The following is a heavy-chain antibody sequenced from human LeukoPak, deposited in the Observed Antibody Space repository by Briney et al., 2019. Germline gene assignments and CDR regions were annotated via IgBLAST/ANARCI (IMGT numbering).Heavy chain of an antibody. CDR3: ARSGDPLNWFDP. V-gene: IGHV1-2*02. CDR2: FDPEDGET. Sequence: PGGSLRLSCAASGFTLSSYAMHWVRQAPGKGLEWMGGFDPEDGETIYAQKFQGRVTMTRDTSISTAYMELSRLRSDDTAVYYCARSGDPLNWFDPWGQGTLVTVSS. D-gene: IGHD3-10*01. CDR1: GFTLSSYA. J-gene: IGHJ5*02.